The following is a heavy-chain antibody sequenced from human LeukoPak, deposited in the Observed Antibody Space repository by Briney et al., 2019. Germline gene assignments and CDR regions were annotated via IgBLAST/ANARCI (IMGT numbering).Heavy chain of an antibody. CDR1: GYIFTSFG. D-gene: IGHD5-24*01. Sequence: ASVKVSCKASGYIFTSFGVSWLRQAPGQGLEWMGWISAYNGNRNYAQKFQGGVTMTTDTSTSTAYMDLRSLRSDDTAVYYCTRDLGDGYNSFFDYWGQGTLVTVSS. CDR2: ISAYNGNR. V-gene: IGHV1-18*04. J-gene: IGHJ4*02. CDR3: TRDLGDGYNSFFDY.